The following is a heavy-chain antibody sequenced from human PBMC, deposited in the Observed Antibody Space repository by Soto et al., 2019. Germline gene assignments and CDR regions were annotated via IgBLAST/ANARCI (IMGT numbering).Heavy chain of an antibody. CDR3: ARERAVAPGNDAFDI. CDR2: IYSGETT. D-gene: IGHD6-19*01. J-gene: IGHJ3*02. V-gene: IGHV3-53*01. CDR1: GFNVNSDY. Sequence: PGGSLRLSCAASGFNVNSDYMNWVRQTPGKGLEWVASIYSGETTYYADSVRGRFTISRDNAKNSLYLQMNSLRAEDTAVYYCARERAVAPGNDAFDIWGQGTMVTVSS.